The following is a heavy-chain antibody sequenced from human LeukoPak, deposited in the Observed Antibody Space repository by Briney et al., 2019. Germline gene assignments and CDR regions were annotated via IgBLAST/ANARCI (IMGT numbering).Heavy chain of an antibody. CDR1: GFTFSDYA. J-gene: IGHJ2*01. CDR3: AKAARSSVAGLFFDL. Sequence: GGSLRLSCAASGFTFSDYALSWVRQAPGKGLEWVSGITGSGRSTYYADSVKGRFTISRDNSKNTLYLQMNNLRAEDTAVYYCAKAARSSVAGLFFDLWGRGTLVTVS. CDR2: ITGSGRST. V-gene: IGHV3-23*01. D-gene: IGHD6-19*01.